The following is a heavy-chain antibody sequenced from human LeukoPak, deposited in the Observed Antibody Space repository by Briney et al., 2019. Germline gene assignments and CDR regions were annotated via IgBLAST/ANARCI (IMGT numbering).Heavy chain of an antibody. CDR3: AKEGKWLQSHFDY. CDR1: GFTFSSYG. J-gene: IGHJ4*02. V-gene: IGHV3-30*02. D-gene: IGHD5-24*01. Sequence: GGSLRLSCAASGFTFSSYGMHWVRQAPGKGLEWVAFIRYDGRNKYYADSVKGRFTISRDNSKNTLYLQMNSLRAEDTAVYYCAKEGKWLQSHFDYWGQGTLVTVSS. CDR2: IRYDGRNK.